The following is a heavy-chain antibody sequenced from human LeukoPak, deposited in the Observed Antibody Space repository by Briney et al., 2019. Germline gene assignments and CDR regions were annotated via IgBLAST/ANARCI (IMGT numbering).Heavy chain of an antibody. CDR3: ERRRHDVTAVFDATGGFDP. CDR2: ICYSQST. Sequence: SETLSLTCTVSGVSVSSCSYHWGRVRQPPGKGGDWSGIICYSQSTYFNPYLRSRVIISIDTSKNQFSLKMTSVTAADRAVYYCERRRHDVTAVFDATGGFDPWGQGILVTVSS. J-gene: IGHJ5*02. CDR1: GVSVSSCSYH. V-gene: IGHV4-39*01. D-gene: IGHD5-18*01.